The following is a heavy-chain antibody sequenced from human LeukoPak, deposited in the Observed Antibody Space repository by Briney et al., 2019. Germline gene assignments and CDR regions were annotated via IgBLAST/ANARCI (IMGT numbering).Heavy chain of an antibody. V-gene: IGHV3-48*03. J-gene: IGHJ4*02. CDR2: ISSSGSTI. CDR3: ARGGATVTDFDY. D-gene: IGHD4-17*01. Sequence: GGSLRLSCAASGFTFSSYEMNCVRQAPGKGLEWVSYISSSGSTIYYADSVKGRFTISRDNAKNSLYLQMNSLRAEDTAVYYCARGGATVTDFDYWGQGTLVTVPS. CDR1: GFTFSSYE.